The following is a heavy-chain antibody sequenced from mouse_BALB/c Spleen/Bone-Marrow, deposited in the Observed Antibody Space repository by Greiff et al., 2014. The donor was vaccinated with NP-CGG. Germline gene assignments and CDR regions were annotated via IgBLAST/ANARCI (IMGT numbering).Heavy chain of an antibody. CDR2: VNPYNGGT. D-gene: IGHD1-1*01. V-gene: IGHV1-19*01. CDR1: GYTFTDYY. CDR3: ARGSYYGSSYWFAY. Sequence: DVQLQESGPELVKPGASVKMSCKASGYTFTDYYMDWVKQSHGESFEWIGRVNPYNGGTSYNQKFKGKATLTVDKSSSTAYMELNSLTSEDSAVYYCARGSYYGSSYWFAYWGQGTLVTVSA. J-gene: IGHJ3*01.